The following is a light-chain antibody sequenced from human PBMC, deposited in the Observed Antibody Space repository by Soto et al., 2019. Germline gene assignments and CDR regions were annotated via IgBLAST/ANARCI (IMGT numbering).Light chain of an antibody. CDR2: EVS. Sequence: QSALTQPASVSGSPGQSITISCTGTSIDVGSYNLVSWYQQHPGKAPKLMIYEVSKRPSGVSNRFSGSKSGNTASLTISGLQAEDEADYYCCSYAGSFYGFGTGTKVTVL. J-gene: IGLJ1*01. V-gene: IGLV2-23*02. CDR1: SIDVGSYNL. CDR3: CSYAGSFYG.